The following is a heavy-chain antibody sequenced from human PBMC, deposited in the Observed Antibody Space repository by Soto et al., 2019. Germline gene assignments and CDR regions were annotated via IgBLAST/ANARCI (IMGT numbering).Heavy chain of an antibody. CDR3: ARGGFRYSSGWYTY. CDR1: GGSFSGYY. J-gene: IGHJ4*02. D-gene: IGHD6-19*01. Sequence: SETLSLTCAVYGGSFSGYYWSWIRQPPGKGLEWIGEINHSGSTNYNPSLKSRVTISVDTSKNQFSLKLSSVTAADTAVYYCARGGFRYSSGWYTYWGQGTLVTVSS. CDR2: INHSGST. V-gene: IGHV4-34*01.